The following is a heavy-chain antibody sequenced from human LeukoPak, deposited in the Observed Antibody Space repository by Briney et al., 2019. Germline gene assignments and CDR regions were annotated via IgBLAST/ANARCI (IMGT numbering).Heavy chain of an antibody. V-gene: IGHV4-59*01. CDR3: AREGRENDSSGYFDY. J-gene: IGHJ4*02. D-gene: IGHD3-22*01. CDR1: GGSISTYY. CDR2: INYSGTT. Sequence: SGPTLVRPSETLSLTCTVSGGSISTYYWTWIRQPPGKGLEWIGNINYSGTTNYNPSLKSRVTISLDTSENQFSLKLSTVTAADTAVYYCAREGRENDSSGYFDYWGQGTLVPV.